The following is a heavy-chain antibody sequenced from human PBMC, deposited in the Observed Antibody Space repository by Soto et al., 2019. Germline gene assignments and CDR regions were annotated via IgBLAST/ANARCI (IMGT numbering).Heavy chain of an antibody. Sequence: VSLRLSCAASGFTFSSYWMHWVRQAPGKGLVWVSRINSDGSSTSYADSVKGRFTISRDNAKNTLYLQMNSLRAEDTAVYYCARRRGDYTSGYYYYGMDVWGQGTTVTVSS. CDR1: GFTFSSYW. CDR2: INSDGSST. J-gene: IGHJ6*02. CDR3: ARRRGDYTSGYYYYGMDV. V-gene: IGHV3-74*01. D-gene: IGHD4-17*01.